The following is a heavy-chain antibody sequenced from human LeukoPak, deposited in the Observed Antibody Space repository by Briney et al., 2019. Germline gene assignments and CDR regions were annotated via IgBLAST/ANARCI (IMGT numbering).Heavy chain of an antibody. CDR1: GFTFSDYY. V-gene: IGHV3-11*06. CDR2: ISSSSSYI. CDR3: ARAGYSSGWYGFD. Sequence: GGSLRLSCAASGFTFSDYYMSWIRQAPGKGLEWVSSISSSSSYIYYADSVKGRFTISRDNAKNSLYLQMNSLRAEDTAVYYCARAGYSSGWYGFDWGQGTLVTVSS. J-gene: IGHJ4*02. D-gene: IGHD6-19*01.